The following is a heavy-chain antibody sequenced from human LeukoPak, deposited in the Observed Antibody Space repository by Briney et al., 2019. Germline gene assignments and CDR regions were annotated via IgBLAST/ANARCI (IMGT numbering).Heavy chain of an antibody. CDR3: ARGRIAAAGTVPYYFDY. CDR1: GYTFTSYY. Sequence: GASVKVSCKASGYTFTSYYMHWVRQAPGQGLEWMGIINPSGGSTSYAKKFQGRVTMTRDTSTSTVYMELSSLRSEDTAVYYCARGRIAAAGTVPYYFDYWGQGTLVTVSS. J-gene: IGHJ4*02. D-gene: IGHD6-13*01. CDR2: INPSGGST. V-gene: IGHV1-46*01.